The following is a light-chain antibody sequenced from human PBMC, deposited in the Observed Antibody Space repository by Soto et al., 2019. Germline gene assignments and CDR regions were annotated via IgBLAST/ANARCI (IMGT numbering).Light chain of an antibody. CDR1: QSVDSNY. Sequence: EIVLTQSPATLSLSPGERATLSCRASQSVDSNYLAWYQQKPGQAPRLLIYGASSRATAIPDRFSGSGSGTEFTLTISSLQPDDFATYYCQQYNSYPLTFGGGTKV. V-gene: IGKV3-20*01. J-gene: IGKJ4*01. CDR2: GAS. CDR3: QQYNSYPLT.